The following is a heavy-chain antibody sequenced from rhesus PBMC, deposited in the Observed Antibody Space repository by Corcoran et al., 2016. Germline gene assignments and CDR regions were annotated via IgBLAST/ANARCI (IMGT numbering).Heavy chain of an antibody. CDR3: ARQVDSSVDF. CDR2: ISGAGGYT. J-gene: IGHJ4*01. Sequence: QVQLQESGPGLVKPSETLSLTCVVSDYSIGSGYYWGWFRQPPGKRMEYFGYISGAGGYTYYNPALKSRVTISKDTSKNQFSLKLKSVTAADTAIYYCARQVDSSVDFWGQGVLVTVSS. CDR1: DYSIGSGYY. V-gene: IGHV4-99*01. D-gene: IGHD6-31*01.